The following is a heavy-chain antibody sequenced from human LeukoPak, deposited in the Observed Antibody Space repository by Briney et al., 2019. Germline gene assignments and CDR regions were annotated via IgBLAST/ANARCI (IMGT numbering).Heavy chain of an antibody. D-gene: IGHD3-9*01. J-gene: IGHJ4*02. Sequence: GESLKISCKGSGYSFTSYWIAWVRQMPGKGLEWMGIIYPGDSDTRYSPSFQGQVTISADKSISTAYLQWSSLKASDTAMYYCARGLPILTGYSPEYYFDYWGQGTLVTVSS. CDR2: IYPGDSDT. CDR3: ARGLPILTGYSPEYYFDY. CDR1: GYSFTSYW. V-gene: IGHV5-51*01.